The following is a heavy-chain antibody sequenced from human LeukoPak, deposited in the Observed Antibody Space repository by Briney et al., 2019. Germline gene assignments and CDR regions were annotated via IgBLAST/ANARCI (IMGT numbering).Heavy chain of an antibody. CDR3: ARAEKAVTGTLDS. V-gene: IGHV4-59*01. Sequence: SETLSLTCTVSGDSISYYYWSWIRQSPGKELEWIGYMYNRGSTIYNPSLKSRVTISTDTSKNQFSLRLTSVTAADTAVYYCARAEKAVTGTLDSWGQGTLITVSS. CDR1: GDSISYYY. J-gene: IGHJ5*01. D-gene: IGHD1/OR15-1a*01. CDR2: MYNRGST.